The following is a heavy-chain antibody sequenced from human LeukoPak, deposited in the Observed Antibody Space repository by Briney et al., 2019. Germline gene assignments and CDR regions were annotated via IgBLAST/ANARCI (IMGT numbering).Heavy chain of an antibody. CDR1: GGSVNSGSCF. CDR3: ATDYSNFYGMDV. V-gene: IGHV4-61*01. Sequence: SETLSLTCTVSGGSVNSGSCFWSWIRQHPGKGLEWIGYIQNSARTNYNPSLESRVTISVDSSKDQFSLRLSSVTAADTAVYYCATDYSNFYGMDVWGQGTTVTVSS. J-gene: IGHJ6*02. D-gene: IGHD4-11*01. CDR2: IQNSART.